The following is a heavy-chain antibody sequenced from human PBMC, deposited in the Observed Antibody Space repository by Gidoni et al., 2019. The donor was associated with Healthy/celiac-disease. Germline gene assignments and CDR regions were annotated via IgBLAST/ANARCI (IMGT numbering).Heavy chain of an antibody. J-gene: IGHJ4*02. D-gene: IGHD3-3*01. CDR2: INPSGGST. CDR1: GYTFTSYY. CDR3: ARDPSEVFGVAYSAFDY. V-gene: IGHV1-46*01. Sequence: QVQLVQSGAEVKKPGASVKVSCKASGYTFTSYYMHWVRPAPGQGLEWMGIINPSGGSTSYAQKFQGRVTMTRDTSTSTVYMELSSLRSEDTAVYYCARDPSEVFGVAYSAFDYWGQGTLVTVSS.